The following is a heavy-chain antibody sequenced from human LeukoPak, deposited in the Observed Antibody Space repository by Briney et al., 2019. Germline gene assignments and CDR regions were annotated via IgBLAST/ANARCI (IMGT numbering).Heavy chain of an antibody. Sequence: PSETLSLTCTVSGGSISSYYWSWIRQPAGKGLEWIGRIYTSGSTNYNPSLKSRVTMSLDTSKNQFSLKLTSVTTADTAVYYCARVYDSGSYSNWGQGTLVIVSS. V-gene: IGHV4-4*07. CDR2: IYTSGST. CDR1: GGSISSYY. D-gene: IGHD3-10*01. CDR3: ARVYDSGSYSN. J-gene: IGHJ4*02.